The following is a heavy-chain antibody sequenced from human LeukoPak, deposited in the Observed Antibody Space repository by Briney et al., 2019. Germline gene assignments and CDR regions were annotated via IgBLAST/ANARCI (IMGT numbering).Heavy chain of an antibody. CDR3: ARGYYDSSGYDPGLGY. J-gene: IGHJ4*02. CDR2: INPSGGST. Sequence: ASVKVSCKASGYTFTSFYMQWVRQAPGQGLEWMGIINPSGGSTNYAQKFQGRVSMTRDTSTSTVYMELSSLRSEDTAMYWCARGYYDSSGYDPGLGYWGQGTLVSVSS. D-gene: IGHD3-22*01. V-gene: IGHV1-46*01. CDR1: GYTFTSFY.